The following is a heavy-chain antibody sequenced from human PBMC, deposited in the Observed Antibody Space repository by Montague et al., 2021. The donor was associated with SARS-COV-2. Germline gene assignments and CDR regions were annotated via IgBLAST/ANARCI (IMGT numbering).Heavy chain of an antibody. D-gene: IGHD2-21*01. CDR2: INQSGST. J-gene: IGHJ5*01. Sequence: SETLSLTCAVYGGSFSGYDWTWIRQSPGKGLEWIGEINQSGSTKYKPSLKSRVTISVDTSKNQFSLRLTSVTAADTAVYYCARGLRGMIMMVVSMTGASNWLDSWGQGTLVTVSP. CDR3: ARGLRGMIMMVVSMTGASNWLDS. V-gene: IGHV4-34*01. CDR1: GGSFSGYD.